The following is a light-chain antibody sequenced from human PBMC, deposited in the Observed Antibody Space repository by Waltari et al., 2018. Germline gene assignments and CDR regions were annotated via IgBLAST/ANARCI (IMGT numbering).Light chain of an antibody. Sequence: DIVMTQSPDSMAAYLGERATIKCKSSQSLSMTFNNKDYLGWYQQKPGQPPKLLLYWASSRESGVPVRFSGSGSGTDFTLTISSLQAEDVAVYYCQHYYNVPRTFGQGTSVEIK. CDR3: QHYYNVPRT. CDR1: QSLSMTFNNKDY. CDR2: WAS. V-gene: IGKV4-1*01. J-gene: IGKJ1*01.